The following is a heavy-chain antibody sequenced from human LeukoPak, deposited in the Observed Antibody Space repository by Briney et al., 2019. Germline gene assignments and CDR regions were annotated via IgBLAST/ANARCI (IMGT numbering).Heavy chain of an antibody. Sequence: GGSLRLSCAASGFTFSSYGMHWVRQAPGKGLERVAVIWYDGSNKYYADSVKGRFTISRDNSKNTLYLQMNSLRAEDTAVYYCAREEYCTNGVCLSSYGMDVWGQGTTVTVSS. J-gene: IGHJ6*02. CDR3: AREEYCTNGVCLSSYGMDV. CDR2: IWYDGSNK. V-gene: IGHV3-33*01. CDR1: GFTFSSYG. D-gene: IGHD2-8*01.